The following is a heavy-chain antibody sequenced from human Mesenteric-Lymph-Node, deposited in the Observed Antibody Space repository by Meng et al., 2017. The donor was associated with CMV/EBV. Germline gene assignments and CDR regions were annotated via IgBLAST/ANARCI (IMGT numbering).Heavy chain of an antibody. CDR2: IKSETDGGTT. CDR3: AVRNPYCTSTSCYRRFNWFDP. CDR1: W. J-gene: IGHJ5*02. Sequence: WMNCVRHAPGKGLEWVCRIKSETDGGTTDYAAPVRGRFSISRDDSKNTVFLQMNSLKTEDTAVYYCAVRNPYCTSTSCYRRFNWFDPWGQGTLVTVSS. D-gene: IGHD2-2*01. V-gene: IGHV3-15*01.